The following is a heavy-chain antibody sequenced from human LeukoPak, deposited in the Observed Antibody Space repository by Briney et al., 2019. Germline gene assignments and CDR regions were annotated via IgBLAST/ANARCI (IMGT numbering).Heavy chain of an antibody. V-gene: IGHV1-69*05. Sequence: SVKVSCKASGGTFSSYAISWVRQAPGQGLEWMGGIIPIFGTANYAQKFQGRVTITTDESTSTAYMELSSLRSEDTAVYYCARGLFEQSSSPTFDYGAQGTLVTIS. CDR2: IIPIFGTA. J-gene: IGHJ4*02. CDR1: GGTFSSYA. D-gene: IGHD6-6*01. CDR3: ARGLFEQSSSPTFDY.